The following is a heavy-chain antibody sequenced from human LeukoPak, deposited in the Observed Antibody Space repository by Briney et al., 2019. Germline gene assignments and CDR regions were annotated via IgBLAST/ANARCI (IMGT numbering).Heavy chain of an antibody. Sequence: PSETLSLTCTVSGVSTSSYYWSWIRQSPGKGLEWIGYIFYSGNTIYNPSLRSRVTISADTSKNHFSLRLRSVTAADTAVYYCARLAAISGSDYPDDWGQGTLVTVSS. J-gene: IGHJ4*02. D-gene: IGHD1-26*01. CDR2: IFYSGNT. CDR3: ARLAAISGSDYPDD. V-gene: IGHV4-59*08. CDR1: GVSTSSYY.